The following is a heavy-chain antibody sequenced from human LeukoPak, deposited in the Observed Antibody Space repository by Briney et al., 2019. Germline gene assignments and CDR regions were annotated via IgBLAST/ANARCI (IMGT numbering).Heavy chain of an antibody. D-gene: IGHD6-19*01. CDR3: ARATPANSGGWFCDAFDI. J-gene: IGHJ3*02. V-gene: IGHV4-4*02. Sequence: PSGTLSLTCAVSGGSISNSNWWSWVRQPPGKGLVWIGQIYHSGSTNYNPSLKSRVTISIDKSKNQFSLKLSSVTAADTAVYYCARATPANSGGWFCDAFDIWGQGTTVTVSS. CDR1: GGSISNSNW. CDR2: IYHSGST.